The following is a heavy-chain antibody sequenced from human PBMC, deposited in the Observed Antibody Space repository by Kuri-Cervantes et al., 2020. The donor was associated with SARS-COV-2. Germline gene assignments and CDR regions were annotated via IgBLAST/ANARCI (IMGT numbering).Heavy chain of an antibody. CDR3: AKDLGIVVVISASIDY. J-gene: IGHJ4*02. Sequence: GESLKISCAASGFTFSSYGMHWVRQAPGKGLEWVAVISYDGSNKYYADSVKGRFTISRDNSKNTLYLQMNSLRAEDTAVYYCAKDLGIVVVISASIDYWGQGPLVTVSS. D-gene: IGHD3-22*01. CDR2: ISYDGSNK. V-gene: IGHV3-30*18. CDR1: GFTFSSYG.